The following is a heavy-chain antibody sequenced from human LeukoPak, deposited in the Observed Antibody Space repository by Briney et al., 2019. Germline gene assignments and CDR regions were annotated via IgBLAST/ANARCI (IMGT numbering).Heavy chain of an antibody. V-gene: IGHV3-30*18. CDR1: GFTFSSYG. J-gene: IGHJ3*02. CDR2: ISYDGSNK. D-gene: IGHD5-18*01. Sequence: PGGSLRLSCAASGFTFSSYGMHWVRQAPGKGLGWVAVISYDGSNKYYADSVKGRFTSSRDNSKNTLYLQMNSLRAEDTAMYYCAKTGARYGYGWSIYDTFDIWGQGTMVSVSS. CDR3: AKTGARYGYGWSIYDTFDI.